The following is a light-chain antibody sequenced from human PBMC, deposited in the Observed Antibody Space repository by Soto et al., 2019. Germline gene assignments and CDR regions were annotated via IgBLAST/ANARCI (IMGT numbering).Light chain of an antibody. CDR3: QVWDSSSDHPG. CDR2: YDS. CDR1: NIGSKS. V-gene: IGLV3-21*04. J-gene: IGLJ2*01. Sequence: SYELTQPPSVLVAPGKTARITCGGNNIGSKSVHWYQQKPGQAPVLVIYYDSDRPSGIPERFSGSNSGDTATLTISRVEAGDEADYYCQVWDSSSDHPGFGGGTKLTV.